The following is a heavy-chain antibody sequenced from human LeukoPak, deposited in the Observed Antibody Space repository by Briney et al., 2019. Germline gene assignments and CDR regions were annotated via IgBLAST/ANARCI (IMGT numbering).Heavy chain of an antibody. J-gene: IGHJ4*02. Sequence: SETLSLTCAVYGGSFSGYYWSWIRQPPGKGLEWIGEINHSGSTNYNPSLKSRVTISVDTSKNQFSLKLKSVTAADTAVYYCARSSSGWYIIFDYWGQGTLVTVSS. CDR2: INHSGST. D-gene: IGHD6-19*01. V-gene: IGHV4-34*01. CDR3: ARSSSGWYIIFDY. CDR1: GGSFSGYY.